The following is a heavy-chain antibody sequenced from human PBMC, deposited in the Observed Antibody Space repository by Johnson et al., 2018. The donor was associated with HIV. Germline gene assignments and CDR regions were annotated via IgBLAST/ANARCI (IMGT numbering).Heavy chain of an antibody. CDR3: AKGGSAVAVAFDI. V-gene: IGHV3-30*02. J-gene: IGHJ3*02. D-gene: IGHD6-19*01. CDR1: DFTFSSYG. Sequence: QVQLVESGGGVVQPGGSLRLSCAASDFTFSSYGMHWVRQAPGKGLEWVAFIRYDGSYKYYADSVKGRFTISRDNSKNTLYLQMNSLRAEDTAVYYCAKGGSAVAVAFDIWGQGTMVTVSS. CDR2: IRYDGSYK.